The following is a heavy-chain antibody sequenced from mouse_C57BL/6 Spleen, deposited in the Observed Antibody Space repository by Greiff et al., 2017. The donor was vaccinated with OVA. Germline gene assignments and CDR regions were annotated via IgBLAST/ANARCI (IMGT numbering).Heavy chain of an antibody. V-gene: IGHV1-15*01. CDR3: TRGGLGLRRGWFAY. Sequence: LQESGAELVRPGASVTLSCKASGYTFTDYEMHWVKQTPVHGLEWIGAIDPETGGTAYNQKFKGKAILTADKSSSTAYMELRSLTSEDSAVYYCTRGGLGLRRGWFAYWGQGTLVTVSA. CDR1: GYTFTDYE. J-gene: IGHJ3*01. D-gene: IGHD2-4*01. CDR2: IDPETGGT.